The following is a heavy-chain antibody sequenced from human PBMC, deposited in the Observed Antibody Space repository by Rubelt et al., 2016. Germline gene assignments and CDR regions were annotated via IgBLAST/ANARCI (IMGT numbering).Heavy chain of an antibody. CDR3: ASAPRGSGLDP. V-gene: IGHV4-34*01. Sequence: QVQLQQWGAGLLKPSETLSLTCAVYGGSFSRPYWNWIRQPPGKGLEWIGEINHSGSTNYNPSLKSRVTISVDTSKNQFSLRLTSVTAADTAVYYCASAPRGSGLDPWGQGALVIVSS. J-gene: IGHJ5*02. CDR2: INHSGST. D-gene: IGHD6-25*01. CDR1: GGSFSRPY.